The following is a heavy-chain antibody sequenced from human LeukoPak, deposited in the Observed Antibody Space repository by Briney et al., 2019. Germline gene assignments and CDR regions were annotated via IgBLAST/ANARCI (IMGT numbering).Heavy chain of an antibody. CDR1: GGTFSSYA. Sequence: ASVKVSRKASGGTFSSYAISWVRQAPGQGLEWMGGIIPIFGTANYAQKFQGRATITADESTSTAYMELSSLRSEDTAVYYCARDRAYYYGSGSYDYWGQGTLVTVSS. J-gene: IGHJ4*02. V-gene: IGHV1-69*13. CDR2: IIPIFGTA. CDR3: ARDRAYYYGSGSYDY. D-gene: IGHD3-10*01.